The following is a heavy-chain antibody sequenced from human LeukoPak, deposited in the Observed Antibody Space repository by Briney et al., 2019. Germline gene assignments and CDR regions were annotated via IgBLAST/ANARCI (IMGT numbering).Heavy chain of an antibody. D-gene: IGHD3-22*01. CDR2: MNPSGST. J-gene: IGHJ6*03. Sequence: PSETLSLACAVYGGSFSGYYWTWIRQTPEKGLEWIGEMNPSGSTNYNPSLKSRVTISVDTSKNQFSLELSSVTAADTAVYYCARGRQDVTMIVVVMTAVSYYLDVWGKGTTVTVS. CDR3: ARGRQDVTMIVVVMTAVSYYLDV. V-gene: IGHV4-34*01. CDR1: GGSFSGYY.